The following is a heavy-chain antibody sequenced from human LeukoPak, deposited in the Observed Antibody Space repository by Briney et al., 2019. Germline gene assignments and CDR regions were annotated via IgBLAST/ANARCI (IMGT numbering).Heavy chain of an antibody. D-gene: IGHD3-22*01. CDR1: GYSFTSYW. J-gene: IGHJ4*02. V-gene: IGHV5-51*01. Sequence: GEPLKLSCKVSGYSFTSYWIGWVRQMPGKGLEWMGIIYPGDSDTRYSPSFQGQVTISADKSISTAYLQWSSLKASDTAMYYCARPRDGSGSYYFDYWGQGTLVTVSS. CDR2: IYPGDSDT. CDR3: ARPRDGSGSYYFDY.